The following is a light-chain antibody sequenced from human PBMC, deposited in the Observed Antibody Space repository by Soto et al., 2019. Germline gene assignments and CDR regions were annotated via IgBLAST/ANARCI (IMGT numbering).Light chain of an antibody. V-gene: IGKV1-5*03. J-gene: IGKJ3*01. CDR2: KAS. Sequence: DFQMTQSPSTLSASVGDRVTITCRASQSISSWLAWYQQQPGKAPKLLIYKASSLESGVPSRFSGSGSGTEFTLTISSLQPDDFATYYCQQYNSYPFTYGPGTKVDIK. CDR3: QQYNSYPFT. CDR1: QSISSW.